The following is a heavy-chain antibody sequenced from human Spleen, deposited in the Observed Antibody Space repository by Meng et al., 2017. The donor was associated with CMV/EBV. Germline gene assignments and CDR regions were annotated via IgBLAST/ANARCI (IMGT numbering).Heavy chain of an antibody. V-gene: IGHV1-69*02. D-gene: IGHD3-10*01. J-gene: IGHJ4*02. CDR1: GGTFSSYT. Sequence: SVKVSCKTSGGTFSSYTISWVRQAPGQGLEWMGRIIPMLGITNYAQKFQGRVTITADKSTSTAYTELSSLRSDDTAVYYCAADFSGGVVFDYWGQGTLVTVSS. CDR2: IIPMLGIT. CDR3: AADFSGGVVFDY.